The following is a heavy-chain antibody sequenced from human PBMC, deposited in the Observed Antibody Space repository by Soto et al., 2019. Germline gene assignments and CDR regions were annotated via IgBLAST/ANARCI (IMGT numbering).Heavy chain of an antibody. D-gene: IGHD6-25*01. CDR3: VSGEQRDTYNYYGLDV. V-gene: IGHV4-39*01. CDR1: GGSLSSSVYY. Sequence: SQTLSLTCTVSGGSLSSSVYYLDWISQPPGKGLEWIWSIPSTGGTYYNPSLKSGVIMTVDTSKNQVSLKVSSVTAADTAVYYCVSGEQRDTYNYYGLDVLGQGSTVTVSS. J-gene: IGHJ6*02. CDR2: IPSTGGT.